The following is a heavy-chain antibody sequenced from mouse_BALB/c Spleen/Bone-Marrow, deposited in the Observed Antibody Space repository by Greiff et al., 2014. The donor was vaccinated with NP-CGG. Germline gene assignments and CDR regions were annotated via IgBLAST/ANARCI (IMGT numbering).Heavy chain of an antibody. J-gene: IGHJ2*01. CDR2: INPGSGGA. Sequence: QVQLQQSGAELVRPGTAVNVSCKASGYAFTNYLIEWVKQRSGQGLEWIGVINPGSGGANYNEKFKGMATLAADKSSSTAYMQLSSLTSDDSAVYFCARFGRYYFDYWGQGTTLTVSS. CDR3: ARFGRYYFDY. V-gene: IGHV1-54*01. CDR1: GYAFTNYL.